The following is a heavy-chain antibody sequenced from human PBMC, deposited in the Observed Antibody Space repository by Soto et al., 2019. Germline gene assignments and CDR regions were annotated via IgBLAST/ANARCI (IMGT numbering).Heavy chain of an antibody. D-gene: IGHD3-9*01. CDR1: GFTFSSYE. V-gene: IGHV3-48*03. J-gene: IGHJ4*02. CDR3: ASLRGRYFDRPRY. CDR2: ISSSGSTI. Sequence: EVQLVESGGGLVQPGGSLRLSCAASGFTFSSYEMNWVRQAPGKGLEWVSYISSSGSTIYYADSVKGRFTISRDNAKNSLYLQMTSLRAEDTAVYYCASLRGRYFDRPRYWGQGTLVTVSS.